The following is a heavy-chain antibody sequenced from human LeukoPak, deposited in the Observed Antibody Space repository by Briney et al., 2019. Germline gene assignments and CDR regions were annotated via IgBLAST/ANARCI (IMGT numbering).Heavy chain of an antibody. D-gene: IGHD6-6*01. CDR1: GASISSYY. CDR2: IYYSGST. J-gene: IGHJ6*02. Sequence: SETLSLTCTVSGASISSYYWSWIRQPPGKGLEWIGYIYYSGSTNYNPSLKSRVTISVDTSKNQFSLKLSSVTAADTAVYYCARHSIAARPGSGMDVWGQGTTVTVSS. V-gene: IGHV4-59*08. CDR3: ARHSIAARPGSGMDV.